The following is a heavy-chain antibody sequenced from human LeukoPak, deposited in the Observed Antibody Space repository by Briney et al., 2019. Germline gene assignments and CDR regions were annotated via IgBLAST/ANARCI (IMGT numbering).Heavy chain of an antibody. CDR3: ARIEGMATIVD. D-gene: IGHD5-24*01. J-gene: IGHJ4*02. CDR1: GGSISSGGYS. V-gene: IGHV4-61*08. CDR2: IYYSGST. Sequence: SETLSLTCAVSGGSISSGGYSWSWIRQPPGKGLEWIGYIYYSGSTNYNPSLKSRVTISVDTSKNQISLKLSSVTAADTAVYYCARIEGMATIVDWGQGTLVTVSS.